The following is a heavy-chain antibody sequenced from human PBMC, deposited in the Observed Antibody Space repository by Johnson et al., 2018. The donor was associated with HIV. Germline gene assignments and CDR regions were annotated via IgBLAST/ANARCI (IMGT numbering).Heavy chain of an antibody. D-gene: IGHD2-15*01. CDR3: VKGVVGADDVFDI. J-gene: IGHJ3*02. V-gene: IGHV3-30*02. Sequence: QVQLVESGGGVVQPGGSLRLSCAASGFTFSSYGMHWVRQAQGKGLEWVAVIRYDGSNKYYADSVKGRFTISRDNSKNTLYLQMNSLRAEDTAEYYCVKGVVGADDVFDIWGQGTMVTVSS. CDR1: GFTFSSYG. CDR2: IRYDGSNK.